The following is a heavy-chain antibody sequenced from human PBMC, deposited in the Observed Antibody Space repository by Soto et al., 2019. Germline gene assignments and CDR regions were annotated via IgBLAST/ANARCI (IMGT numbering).Heavy chain of an antibody. CDR1: GFTFSSYG. CDR3: TKDRYEYCTGGSCYTPDY. CDR2: ISFDGSNY. Sequence: QVQLVESGGGVVQPGRSLRLSCAASGFTFSSYGIHWVRQAPGKGLEWVAVISFDGSNYYYADSVKGRFTISRDNTNNTLYLQMNSLRAEDTALYYCTKDRYEYCTGGSCYTPDYWGQGTLVTVSS. D-gene: IGHD2-15*01. J-gene: IGHJ4*02. V-gene: IGHV3-30*18.